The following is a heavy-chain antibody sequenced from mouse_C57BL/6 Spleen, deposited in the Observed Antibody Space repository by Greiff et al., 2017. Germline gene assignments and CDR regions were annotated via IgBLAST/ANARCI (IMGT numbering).Heavy chain of an antibody. D-gene: IGHD2-3*01. J-gene: IGHJ4*01. CDR2: ISSGSSTL. CDR3: ARRGFGRGGYYRDYAMDY. CDR1: GFTFSDYG. Sequence: DVHLVESGGGLVKPGGSLKLSCAASGFTFSDYGMHWVRQAPEKGLEWVAYISSGSSTLYYADTVKGRFTISRDNAKNPLFLQMTSLRSEDTAMDYCARRGFGRGGYYRDYAMDYWGQGTSGTVSS. V-gene: IGHV5-17*01.